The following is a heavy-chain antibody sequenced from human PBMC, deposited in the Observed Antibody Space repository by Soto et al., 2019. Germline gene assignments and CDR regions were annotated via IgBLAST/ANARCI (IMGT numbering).Heavy chain of an antibody. J-gene: IGHJ4*02. V-gene: IGHV1-3*01. Sequence: QVQLVQSGAEVKKPGASVKVSCKASGYTFTSYAMHWVRQAPGQRLEWMGWINAGNGNTKYSQKFQGRVTITRDTSACTAYMELSSLRSEDKALYYCASDPAGMLALGDYWGLATLVTVSS. D-gene: IGHD6-13*01. CDR1: GYTFTSYA. CDR3: ASDPAGMLALGDY. CDR2: INAGNGNT.